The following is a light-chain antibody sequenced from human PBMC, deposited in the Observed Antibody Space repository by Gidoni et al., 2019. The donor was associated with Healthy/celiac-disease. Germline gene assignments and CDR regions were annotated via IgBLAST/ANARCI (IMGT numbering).Light chain of an antibody. CDR1: QSVSSY. V-gene: IGKV3-11*01. Sequence: EIVLTQSPATLSLSPGERATLSCRASQSVSSYLAWYQQKPGQAPRLLIYDAPNRATGIPARFSGSGSGTDFTLTISSLEPEDFAVYYCQQRSNWLYTFXQXTKLEIK. CDR3: QQRSNWLYT. J-gene: IGKJ2*01. CDR2: DAP.